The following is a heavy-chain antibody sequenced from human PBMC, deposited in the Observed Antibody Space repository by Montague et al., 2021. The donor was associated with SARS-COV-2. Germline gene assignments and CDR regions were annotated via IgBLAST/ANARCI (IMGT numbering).Heavy chain of an antibody. D-gene: IGHD2-2*01. CDR1: GGSISSSSYY. CDR3: ARVRAVPAAMRIFSLGRSYYGMDV. Sequence: SETLSLTCTVSGGSISSSSYYWGWIRQPPGKGLEWIGNIYYSGSTYYNPSLKSRVTISADTSKNQFSLKLRSVTAADTAVYYCARVRAVPAAMRIFSLGRSYYGMDVWGQGTTVTVSS. CDR2: IYYSGST. V-gene: IGHV4-39*01. J-gene: IGHJ6*02.